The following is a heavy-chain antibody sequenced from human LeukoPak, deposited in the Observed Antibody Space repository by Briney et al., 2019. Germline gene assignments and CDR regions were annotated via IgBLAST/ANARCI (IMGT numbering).Heavy chain of an antibody. D-gene: IGHD6-13*01. J-gene: IGHJ6*02. CDR1: GGSISISGYY. Sequence: PSETLSLTCTVSGGSISISGYYWIWIRQHPGKGLEWVGYIDNRGTTYYNPSLKSQVSISADTSKNQFSLRLSSVTAADTAVYYCARDQYISSFRYYGMDVWGQGTTVTVSS. CDR2: IDNRGTT. CDR3: ARDQYISSFRYYGMDV. V-gene: IGHV4-31*01.